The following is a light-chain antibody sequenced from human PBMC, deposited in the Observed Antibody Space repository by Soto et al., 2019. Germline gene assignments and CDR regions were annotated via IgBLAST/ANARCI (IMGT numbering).Light chain of an antibody. CDR3: SSYTSSSTGV. V-gene: IGLV2-14*01. Sequence: QSALTQPASVSGSPGQSITISCTGTTSDVGGYNYVSWYQQHPGKAPKLIIYEVSNRPSGVSNRFSASKSDNTASLTISGLQAEDEADYYCSSYTSSSTGVFGTGTKVTVL. CDR1: TSDVGGYNY. J-gene: IGLJ1*01. CDR2: EVS.